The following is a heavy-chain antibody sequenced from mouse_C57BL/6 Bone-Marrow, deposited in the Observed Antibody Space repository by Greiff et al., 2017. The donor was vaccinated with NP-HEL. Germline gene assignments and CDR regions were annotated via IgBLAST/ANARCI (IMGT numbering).Heavy chain of an antibody. Sequence: EVKLMESGGGLVQPGGSMKLSCAASGFTFSDAWMDWVRQSPEKGLEWVAEIRNKANNHATYYAESVKGRFTISRDDSKSSVYLQMNSLRAEDTGIYYCSKTAQAIIPSWFAYWGQGTLVTVSA. CDR2: IRNKANNHAT. J-gene: IGHJ3*01. D-gene: IGHD3-2*02. CDR1: GFTFSDAW. CDR3: SKTAQAIIPSWFAY. V-gene: IGHV6-6*01.